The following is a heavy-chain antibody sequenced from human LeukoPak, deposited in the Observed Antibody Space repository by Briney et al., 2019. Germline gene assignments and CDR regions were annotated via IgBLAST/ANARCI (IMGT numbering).Heavy chain of an antibody. Sequence: KPSETLSLTCTVSGGSISSYYWSWIRQPPGKGLEWIGYIYYSGSTSYNPYLKSRVTISVDTSKNQFSLRLSSVTAADTAVYYCARDSAYSNYYFDYWGQGTLVTVSS. J-gene: IGHJ4*02. V-gene: IGHV4-59*01. CDR1: GGSISSYY. D-gene: IGHD4-11*01. CDR3: ARDSAYSNYYFDY. CDR2: IYYSGST.